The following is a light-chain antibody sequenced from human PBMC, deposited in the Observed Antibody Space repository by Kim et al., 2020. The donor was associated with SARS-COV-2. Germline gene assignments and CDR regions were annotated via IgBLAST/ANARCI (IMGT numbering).Light chain of an antibody. Sequence: PGERATLSCRASQSVGSFLAWYQQKPGQAPRLLIHDASNRAPGIPARFSGSGSGTDFSLVIGSLDHEDSAVYYCQQRARWPRTFGGGTKVDI. V-gene: IGKV3-11*01. CDR3: QQRARWPRT. CDR1: QSVGSF. CDR2: DAS. J-gene: IGKJ4*01.